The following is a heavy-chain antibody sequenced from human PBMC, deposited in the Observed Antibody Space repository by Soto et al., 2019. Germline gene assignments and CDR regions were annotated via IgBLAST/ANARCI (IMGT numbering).Heavy chain of an antibody. CDR1: GFTFSSYG. V-gene: IGHV3-33*01. CDR2: IWYDGSNK. D-gene: IGHD3-22*01. Sequence: PGGSLRLSCAASGFTFSSYGMHWVRQAPGKGLEWVAVIWYDGSNKYYADSVKGRFTISRDNSKNTLYLQMNSLRAEDTAVYYCAREPVEHYDSSGYYYFDYWGQGTLVTVSS. CDR3: AREPVEHYDSSGYYYFDY. J-gene: IGHJ4*02.